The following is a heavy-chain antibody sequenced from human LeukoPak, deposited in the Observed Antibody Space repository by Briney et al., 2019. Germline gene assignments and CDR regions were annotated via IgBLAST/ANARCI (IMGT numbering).Heavy chain of an antibody. D-gene: IGHD6-19*01. V-gene: IGHV3-30*18. Sequence: GRSLRLSCAASGFTFSSYGVHWVRQAPGKGLEWVAVISYDGGNKYYADSVKGRFTISRDNSKNTLYLQMNSLRVEDTAVYYCAKDSSSGWYASFDYWGQGTLVTVSS. CDR3: AKDSSSGWYASFDY. J-gene: IGHJ4*02. CDR1: GFTFSSYG. CDR2: ISYDGGNK.